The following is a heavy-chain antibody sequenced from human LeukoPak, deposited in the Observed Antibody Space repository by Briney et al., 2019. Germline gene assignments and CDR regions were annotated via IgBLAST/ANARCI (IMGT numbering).Heavy chain of an antibody. V-gene: IGHV3-21*01. CDR2: ISSSSSYI. J-gene: IGHJ4*02. CDR3: ARGPPMTTIDYFDY. Sequence: GGSPRLSCAASGFTFSSYSMNWVRQAPGKGLEWVSSISSSSSYIYYADSVKGRFTISRDNAKNSLYLQMNSLRAEDTAVYYCARGPPMTTIDYFDYWGQGTLVTVSS. D-gene: IGHD5-24*01. CDR1: GFTFSSYS.